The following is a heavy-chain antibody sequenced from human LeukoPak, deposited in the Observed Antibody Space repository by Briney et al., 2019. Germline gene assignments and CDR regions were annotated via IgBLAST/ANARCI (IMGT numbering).Heavy chain of an antibody. D-gene: IGHD3-10*01. Sequence: GGSLRLSCAASGFTFSKYWMTWVRQAPGKGLEWVADIKQDESEKYYADSVKGRFSVSRDNGKSSLYLQMNSLRAEDTAVYYCARDREEMVRAPYAFGIWGQGTMVTVSS. CDR1: GFTFSKYW. V-gene: IGHV3-7*01. J-gene: IGHJ3*02. CDR3: ARDREEMVRAPYAFGI. CDR2: IKQDESEK.